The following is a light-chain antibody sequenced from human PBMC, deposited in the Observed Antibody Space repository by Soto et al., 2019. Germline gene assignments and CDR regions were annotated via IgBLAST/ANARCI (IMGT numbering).Light chain of an antibody. V-gene: IGKV1-5*03. CDR3: QQCNSYPPT. J-gene: IGKJ1*01. CDR1: QSISSW. CDR2: KAS. Sequence: DIQMTQSPSTLSASVGDRVTITCRASQSISSWLAWYQQKPGKAPKVLIYKASNLQSGVPARFSGSGSGTDFTLTISSLQPDDFATYHCQQCNSYPPTFGQGTTVDIK.